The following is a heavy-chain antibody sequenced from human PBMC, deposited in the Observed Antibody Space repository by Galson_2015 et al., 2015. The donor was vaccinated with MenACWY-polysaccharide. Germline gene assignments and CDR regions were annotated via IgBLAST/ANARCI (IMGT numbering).Heavy chain of an antibody. Sequence: SLRLSCAVSGFTFNSYTMSWVRQAPEKGLEWVSGVSGSGASTYYADSVKGRFTISRDNSRNTLYLQMNSLRAEDTAIYYCANPGLSTGRSSDVDFWGQGTLVTVSS. CDR2: VSGSGAST. J-gene: IGHJ4*02. V-gene: IGHV3-23*01. CDR1: GFTFNSYT. D-gene: IGHD6-25*01. CDR3: ANPGLSTGRSSDVDF.